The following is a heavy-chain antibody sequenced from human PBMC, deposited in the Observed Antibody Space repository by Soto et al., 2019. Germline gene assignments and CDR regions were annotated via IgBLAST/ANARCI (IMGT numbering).Heavy chain of an antibody. D-gene: IGHD6-6*01. Sequence: SETLSLTCAVYGGSFSGYYWSWIRQPPGKGLEWIGEINHSGSTNYNPSLKSRVTISVDTSKNQFSLKLSSVTAADTAVYYCARGVPYSSSSDYFDYWGQGTLVTVSS. CDR3: ARGVPYSSSSDYFDY. CDR2: INHSGST. J-gene: IGHJ4*02. CDR1: GGSFSGYY. V-gene: IGHV4-34*01.